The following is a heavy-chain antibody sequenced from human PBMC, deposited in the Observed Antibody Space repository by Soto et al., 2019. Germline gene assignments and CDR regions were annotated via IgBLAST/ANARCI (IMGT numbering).Heavy chain of an antibody. CDR1: GGSISSYY. CDR2: IYYSGST. Sequence: SGTLSLTCTVSGGSISSYYWSWIRQPPGKGLEWIGDIYYSGSTNYTPSLKSRFTISVDTSKNQFSLKLSSLTAADTAVYYCARGCFYSGYDHYDYCGQGTLVTVSS. CDR3: ARGCFYSGYDHYDY. V-gene: IGHV4-59*01. D-gene: IGHD5-12*01. J-gene: IGHJ4*02.